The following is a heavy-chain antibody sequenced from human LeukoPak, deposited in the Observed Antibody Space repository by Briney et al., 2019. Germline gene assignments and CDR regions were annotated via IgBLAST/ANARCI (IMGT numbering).Heavy chain of an antibody. CDR3: AKLGDKDTSAYGGFFDY. J-gene: IGHJ4*02. Sequence: GGSLRLSCAATGFTFSSYGMHWVRQAPGKGLEWVSSISSSSSYIYYADSVKGRFTISRDNSKNTLYLQMNSLRAEDTAVYFCAKLGDKDTSAYGGFFDYWGQGTLVTVSS. V-gene: IGHV3-21*04. CDR1: GFTFSSYG. CDR2: ISSSSSYI. D-gene: IGHD3-22*01.